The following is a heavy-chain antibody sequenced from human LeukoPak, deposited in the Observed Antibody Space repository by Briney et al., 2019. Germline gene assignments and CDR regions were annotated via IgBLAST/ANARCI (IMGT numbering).Heavy chain of an antibody. CDR3: ARYESGWGYYYMDV. Sequence: PGGSLRLSCAASGFTVSSNYMSWVRQAPGKGLEWVSVIYSGGSTYYSDSVKGRFTISRDNSKNTLYLQMNSLRAEDTAVYYCARYESGWGYYYMDVWGKGTTVTVSS. CDR1: GFTVSSNY. D-gene: IGHD1-26*01. J-gene: IGHJ6*03. V-gene: IGHV3-66*01. CDR2: IYSGGST.